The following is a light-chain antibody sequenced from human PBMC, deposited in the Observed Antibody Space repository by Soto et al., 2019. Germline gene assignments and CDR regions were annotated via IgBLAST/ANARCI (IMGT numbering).Light chain of an antibody. CDR1: QDIGND. V-gene: IGKV1-17*01. J-gene: IGKJ1*01. CDR3: QQYNGYRWT. Sequence: GDRVTITCRASQDIGNDLGWYQQKPGKAPKLLIYAASSLQSGVPSRFSGSVSGTDFTLTISSLQPDDFATYYCQQYNGYRWTFGQGTKVDIK. CDR2: AAS.